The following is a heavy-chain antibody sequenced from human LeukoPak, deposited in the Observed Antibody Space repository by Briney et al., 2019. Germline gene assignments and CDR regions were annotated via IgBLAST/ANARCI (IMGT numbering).Heavy chain of an antibody. J-gene: IGHJ4*02. CDR1: GYTFTSYD. CDR3: ARGLSVRNNWNIV. Sequence: ASVTVSCTASGYTFTSYDINWVRQATGQGLEWMGWMNPNSGNTGYAQKFQGRVTMTRNTSISTAYMELSSLRSEDTAVYYCARGLSVRNNWNIVWGQGTLVTVSS. D-gene: IGHD1-20*01. CDR2: MNPNSGNT. V-gene: IGHV1-8*01.